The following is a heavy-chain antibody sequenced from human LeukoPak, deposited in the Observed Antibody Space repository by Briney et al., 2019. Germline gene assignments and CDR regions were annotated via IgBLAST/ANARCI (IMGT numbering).Heavy chain of an antibody. CDR3: SRENGAFSPFGY. J-gene: IGHJ4*02. CDR2: ISLTGLT. D-gene: IGHD2-8*01. CDR1: GGSISNSNW. Sequence: PSETLSLTCGVSGGSISNSNWWSWVRQPPGQGLEWIGEISLTGLTHYNPSLESRVTVSLDKSKNQLSLNLTSVTAADTAVYYCSRENGAFSPFGYWGQGTLVTVLS. V-gene: IGHV4-4*02.